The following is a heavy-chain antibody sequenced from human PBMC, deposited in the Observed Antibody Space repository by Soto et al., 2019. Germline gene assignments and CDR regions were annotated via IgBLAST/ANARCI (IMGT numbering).Heavy chain of an antibody. V-gene: IGHV4-39*01. Sequence: QLQVQESGPGLVKPSETLSLTCTVSGSSINSSGYYWGWIRQPPGKGLEWIGSMFYGLSTYYNPSLKSRVTVSVDTSKNQFSLNLRSVTAADTAVYYCARLPSRHLVDYWGQGTLVTVSS. D-gene: IGHD3-3*02. J-gene: IGHJ4*02. CDR1: GSSINSSGYY. CDR3: ARLPSRHLVDY. CDR2: MFYGLST.